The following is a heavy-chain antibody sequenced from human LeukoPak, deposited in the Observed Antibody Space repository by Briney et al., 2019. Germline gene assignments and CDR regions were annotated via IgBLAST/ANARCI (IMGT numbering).Heavy chain of an antibody. Sequence: GASVKVSCKASGYTFTSYGISWVRQAPGQGLEWMGWINPNSGGTNYAQKFQGRVTMTRDTSISTAYMELSRLRSDDTAVYYCARDSGSYYDRGAFDIWGQGTMVTVSS. CDR2: INPNSGGT. D-gene: IGHD1-26*01. CDR1: GYTFTSYG. J-gene: IGHJ3*02. CDR3: ARDSGSYYDRGAFDI. V-gene: IGHV1-2*02.